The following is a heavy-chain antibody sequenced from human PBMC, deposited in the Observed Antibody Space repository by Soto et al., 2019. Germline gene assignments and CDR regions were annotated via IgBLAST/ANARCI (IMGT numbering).Heavy chain of an antibody. CDR3: AAGPPLRWMGNFDY. CDR2: IVVGSGNT. V-gene: IGHV1-58*02. Sequence: ASVKVSCKASGFTFTSSAMQWVRQARGQRLEWIGWIVVGSGNTNYAQKFQERVTITRDMSTSTAYMELSSLRSEDTAVYYCAAGPPLRWMGNFDYWGQGTLVTVSS. CDR1: GFTFTSSA. D-gene: IGHD4-17*01. J-gene: IGHJ4*02.